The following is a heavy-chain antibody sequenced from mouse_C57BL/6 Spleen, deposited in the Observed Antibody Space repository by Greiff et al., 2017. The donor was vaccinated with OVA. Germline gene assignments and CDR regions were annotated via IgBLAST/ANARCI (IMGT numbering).Heavy chain of an antibody. V-gene: IGHV3-6*01. J-gene: IGHJ2*01. Sequence: EVKLQESGPGLVKPSQSLSLTCSVTGYSITSGYYWNWIRQFPGNKLEWMGYISYDGSNNYNPSLKNRISITRDTSKNQFFLKLNSVTTEDTATYYCARGGGNSLYFDYWGQGTTLTVSS. CDR1: GYSITSGYY. CDR2: ISYDGSN. D-gene: IGHD2-1*01. CDR3: ARGGGNSLYFDY.